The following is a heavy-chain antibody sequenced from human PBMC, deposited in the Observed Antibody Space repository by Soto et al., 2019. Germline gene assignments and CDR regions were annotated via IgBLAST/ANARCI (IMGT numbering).Heavy chain of an antibody. CDR2: IYYSGST. D-gene: IGHD3-3*01. Sequence: PSETLSLTCTVSGGSISSGYYYWSWIRQPPGKGLEWIGYIYYSGSTYYNPSLKSRVTISVDTSKNQFSLKLSSVTAADTAVYYCASVKTYYDFWSGYSPDYWGQGTLVTVS. CDR1: GGSISSGYYY. J-gene: IGHJ4*02. V-gene: IGHV4-30-4*01. CDR3: ASVKTYYDFWSGYSPDY.